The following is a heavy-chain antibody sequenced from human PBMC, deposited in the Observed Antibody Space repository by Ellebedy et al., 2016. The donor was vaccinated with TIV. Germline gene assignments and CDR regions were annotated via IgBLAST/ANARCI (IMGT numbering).Heavy chain of an antibody. CDR3: ARDGVSSGWSRAYYYYGMDV. Sequence: SETLSLTCAVYRGPFSGYYWSWIRQPPGKGLEWIGEINHSGSTNYNPPLKSRVTMSVDTSKNQFSLKLSSVTAADTAVYYCARDGVSSGWSRAYYYYGMDVWGQGTTVTVSS. V-gene: IGHV4-34*01. CDR2: INHSGST. J-gene: IGHJ6*02. CDR1: RGPFSGYY. D-gene: IGHD3-22*01.